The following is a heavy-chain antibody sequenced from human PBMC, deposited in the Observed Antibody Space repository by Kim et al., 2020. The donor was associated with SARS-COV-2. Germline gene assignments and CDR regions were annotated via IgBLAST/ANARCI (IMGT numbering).Heavy chain of an antibody. V-gene: IGHV3-74*03. D-gene: IGHD3-16*02. CDR1: GFTFSNYW. CDR3: ARESPFGWVNVPAD. Sequence: GGSLRLSCAASGFTFSNYWMHWVRQAPGKGLMWVSRINKDGSSTKYADSVKGRFTISRDNAKDTLYLQMNSLRAEDTAVYYCARESPFGWVNVPADWGQGAMVSVSS. J-gene: IGHJ4*02. CDR2: INKDGSST.